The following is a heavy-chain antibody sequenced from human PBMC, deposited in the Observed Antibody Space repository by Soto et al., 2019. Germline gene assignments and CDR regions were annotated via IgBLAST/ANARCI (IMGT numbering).Heavy chain of an antibody. CDR3: ATYNYNAFFDL. Sequence: SETLSLTCAVSGGSFTSNNWWTWVRQPPGQGLEWIGEIYRTGSTNYNPSLKSRVTISLDKSENQFSLNMISVSAADTAVYYCATYNYNAFFDLWGRGTLVTVSS. CDR2: IYRTGST. D-gene: IGHD1-20*01. V-gene: IGHV4-4*02. CDR1: GGSFTSNNW. J-gene: IGHJ4*02.